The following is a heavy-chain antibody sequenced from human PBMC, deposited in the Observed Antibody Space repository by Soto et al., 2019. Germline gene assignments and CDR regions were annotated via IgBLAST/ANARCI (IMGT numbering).Heavy chain of an antibody. CDR3: AAVGQIGGARGSHVGLDY. V-gene: IGHV1-58*01. CDR2: IVVGSGNT. CDR1: GFTFTSSA. Sequence: QMQLVQSGPEVKKPWTSVKVSCNASGFTFTSSAVQWGRQARGQRLEWIGWIVVGSGNTNYSQKFAEKVTMPRGMSTRTAYMDLSSLRSEYTNVYYCAAVGQIGGARGSHVGLDYWGQGTVVIVSS. D-gene: IGHD3-16*01. J-gene: IGHJ4*01.